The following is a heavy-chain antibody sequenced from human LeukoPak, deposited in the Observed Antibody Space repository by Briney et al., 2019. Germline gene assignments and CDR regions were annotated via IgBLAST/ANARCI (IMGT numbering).Heavy chain of an antibody. CDR3: ARSQRGYSSGWYEQNFDY. CDR2: MNPNSGNT. Sequence: ASVKASCKASGYTFTSYDINWVRQAAGQGLEWMGWMNPNSGNTGYAQKFQGRVTMTRNTSISTAYMELSSLRSEDTAVYYCARSQRGYSSGWYEQNFDYWGQGTLVTVSS. CDR1: GYTFTSYD. J-gene: IGHJ4*02. D-gene: IGHD6-19*01. V-gene: IGHV1-8*01.